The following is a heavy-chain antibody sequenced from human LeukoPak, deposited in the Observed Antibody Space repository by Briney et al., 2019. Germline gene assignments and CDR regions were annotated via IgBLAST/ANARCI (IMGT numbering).Heavy chain of an antibody. V-gene: IGHV3-48*03. J-gene: IGHJ4*02. CDR1: GFTFSSYE. CDR3: ARGGGLGY. CDR2: ISSSGSAI. Sequence: PGGSLSLSCAASGFTFSSYEMNWVRQAPGKGLEWVSKISSSGSAIYYADSVKGRFTISRDNAKSTLYLQMNSLRAEDTAVHYCARGGGLGYWGQGTLVTVSS.